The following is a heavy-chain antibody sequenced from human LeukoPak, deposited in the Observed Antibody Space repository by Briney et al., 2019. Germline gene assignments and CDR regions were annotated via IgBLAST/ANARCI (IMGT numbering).Heavy chain of an antibody. CDR1: GFTFSSYG. J-gene: IGHJ6*04. V-gene: IGHV3-7*01. Sequence: PGGSLRLSCAASGFTFSSYGMHWVRQAPGKGLEWVANIDQDGSEKNYVDSVKGRFTISRDNAKNSLFLQMNSLRAEDTAVYYCATGYCSGGSCYSDYYYGMDVWGKGTTVTVSS. CDR2: IDQDGSEK. CDR3: ATGYCSGGSCYSDYYYGMDV. D-gene: IGHD2-15*01.